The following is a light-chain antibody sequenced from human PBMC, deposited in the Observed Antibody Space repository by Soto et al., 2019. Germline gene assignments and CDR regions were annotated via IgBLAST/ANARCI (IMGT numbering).Light chain of an antibody. CDR1: SSDVGGYNY. Sequence: QSALTQPASVSGSPGQSITISCTGTSSDVGGYNYVSLYQQHSGKTPKLMIYDVSNRPSGVSNRFSGSKSGDTASLTISGLQAEDEADYYCSSYTSSSTLVVFGGGTKLTVL. J-gene: IGLJ2*01. CDR3: SSYTSSSTLVV. CDR2: DVS. V-gene: IGLV2-14*01.